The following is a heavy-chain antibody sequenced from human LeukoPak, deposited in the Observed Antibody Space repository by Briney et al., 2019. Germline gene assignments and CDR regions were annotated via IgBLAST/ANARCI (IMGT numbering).Heavy chain of an antibody. CDR1: GFTFSSYA. Sequence: GGSLRLSCAASGFTFSSYAMSWVRQAPGKGLEWVSAISGSGGSTYYADSVKGRFTISRDNSKNMLYLQMNSLRAEDTAVYYCARDITFGGVTDYWGQGTLVTVSS. J-gene: IGHJ4*02. CDR3: ARDITFGGVTDY. CDR2: ISGSGGST. V-gene: IGHV3-23*01. D-gene: IGHD3-16*01.